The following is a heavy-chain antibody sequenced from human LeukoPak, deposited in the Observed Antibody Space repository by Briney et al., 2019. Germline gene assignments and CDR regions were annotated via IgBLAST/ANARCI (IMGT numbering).Heavy chain of an antibody. J-gene: IGHJ2*01. CDR1: GFTVSSNY. CDR3: AKDGYYDFWSGYNNWYFDL. V-gene: IGHV3-66*01. Sequence: GGSLRLSCAASGFTVSSNYMSWVRQAPGKGLEWVSVIYSGGSTYYADSVKGRFTISRDNSKNTLYLQMNSLRAEDTAVYYCAKDGYYDFWSGYNNWYFDLWGRGTLVTVSS. CDR2: IYSGGST. D-gene: IGHD3-3*01.